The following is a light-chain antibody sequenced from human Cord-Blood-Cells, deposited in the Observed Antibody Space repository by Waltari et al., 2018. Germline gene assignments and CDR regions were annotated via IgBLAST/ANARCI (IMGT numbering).Light chain of an antibody. V-gene: IGLV2-14*01. CDR3: SSYTSSSTGV. CDR1: SSDVGGYNY. J-gene: IGLJ3*02. Sequence: QSALTQPASVSGSPGQSITISCTGTSSDVGGYNYVSCYQQHPGKAPKLIIYDVSKRPSVVSQRFSGSKSGNTASLTISGLQAEDEADYYCSSYTSSSTGVFGGGTKLTVL. CDR2: DVS.